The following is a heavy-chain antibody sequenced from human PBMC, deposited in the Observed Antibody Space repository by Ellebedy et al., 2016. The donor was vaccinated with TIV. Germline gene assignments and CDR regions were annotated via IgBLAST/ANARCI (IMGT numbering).Heavy chain of an antibody. CDR2: ISGNGDTT. CDR3: SGGNNGLVY. CDR1: GLTFRSNA. J-gene: IGHJ4*02. D-gene: IGHD5-24*01. V-gene: IGHV3-23*01. Sequence: GESLKISXAASGLTFRSNAMTWVRQAPGKGLEWVSTISGNGDTTFYADSVKGRFAISRDNSKNSLYLQMNSLRAEDTAVYYCSGGNNGLVYWGQGILVTVSS.